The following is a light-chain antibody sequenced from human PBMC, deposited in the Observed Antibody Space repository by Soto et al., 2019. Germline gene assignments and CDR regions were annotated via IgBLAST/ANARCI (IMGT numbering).Light chain of an antibody. CDR1: SSDVGSYNL. V-gene: IGLV2-23*01. CDR3: CSYAGSRYYV. Sequence: QSALTQPASVSGSPGQSITISCTGTSSDVGSYNLVSWYQQHPGKAPKLMIYEGSKRPSGVSNRFSGSKSDNTASLTISGLQAEDEADYYCCSYAGSRYYVFGTGTKVTVL. CDR2: EGS. J-gene: IGLJ1*01.